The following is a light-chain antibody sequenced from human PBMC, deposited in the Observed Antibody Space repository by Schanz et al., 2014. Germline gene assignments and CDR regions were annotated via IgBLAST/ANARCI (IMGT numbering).Light chain of an antibody. CDR3: SSYAGSNKEV. CDR2: DVT. CDR1: SSDIGSYNY. V-gene: IGLV2-14*01. J-gene: IGLJ3*02. Sequence: QSVLTQPASVSGSPGQSITISCTGTSSDIGSYNYVSWYQQYPGEAPKLIIYDVTYRPSGVSHRFSGSKSGNTASLTISGLLAEDEADYYCSSYAGSNKEVFGGGTKLTVL.